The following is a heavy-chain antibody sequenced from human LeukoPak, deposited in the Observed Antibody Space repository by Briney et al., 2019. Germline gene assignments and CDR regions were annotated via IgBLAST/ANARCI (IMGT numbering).Heavy chain of an antibody. V-gene: IGHV5-51*01. CDR1: GYSFSTYW. Sequence: GESLKISCKGSGYSFSTYWIGWVRQMPGKGLEWMGMLYPGDSDTRYSPSFQGQVTMSADKSINTAYLQWSSLKASDTAMYYCARHAPVGLTIGGIIDSWGQGTLVTVSS. J-gene: IGHJ4*02. CDR3: ARHAPVGLTIGGIIDS. CDR2: LYPGDSDT. D-gene: IGHD3-16*01.